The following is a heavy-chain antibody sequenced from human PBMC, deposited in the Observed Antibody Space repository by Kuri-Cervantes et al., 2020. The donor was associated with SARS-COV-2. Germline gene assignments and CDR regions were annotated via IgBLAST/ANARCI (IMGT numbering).Heavy chain of an antibody. V-gene: IGHV1-69*13. Sequence: SVKVSCKASRDTFTTFGFSWVRQAPGQGLEWMGGIIPFFGTPNYAQKFEGRVTITADESTSTAYMEMSSLRFGDTAVYFCARDVGYGGTSELDITYFDYWGRGTLVTVSS. D-gene: IGHD4-23*01. J-gene: IGHJ4*02. CDR2: IIPFFGTP. CDR1: RDTFTTFG. CDR3: ARDVGYGGTSELDITYFDY.